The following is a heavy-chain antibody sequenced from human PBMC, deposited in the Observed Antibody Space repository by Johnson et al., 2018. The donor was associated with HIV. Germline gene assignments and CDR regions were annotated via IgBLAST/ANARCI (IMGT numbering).Heavy chain of an antibody. Sequence: VQLVESGGGVVRPGGSLRLSCAASGFTFDDYDMSWVRQAPGQGLEWVSGLNWTGGSTVYADSVMGRFTISRDNAKNSLYLQMNSLRAEDTALYYCARDYYDSSGYYSPGGEAFDIWGQGTMVTVSS. CDR1: GFTFDDYD. V-gene: IGHV3-20*04. CDR3: ARDYYDSSGYYSPGGEAFDI. CDR2: LNWTGGST. J-gene: IGHJ3*02. D-gene: IGHD3-22*01.